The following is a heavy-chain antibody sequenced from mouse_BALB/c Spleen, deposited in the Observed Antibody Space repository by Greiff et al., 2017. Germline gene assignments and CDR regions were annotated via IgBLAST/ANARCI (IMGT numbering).Heavy chain of an antibody. CDR2: IYPGDGDT. Sequence: VQLQQSGPELVKPGASVKISCKASGYAFSSSWMNWVKQRPGQGLEWIGRIYPGDGDTNYNGKFKGKATLTADKSSSTAYMQLSSLTSVDSAVYFCARWDYDYDDAMDYWGQGTSVTVSS. D-gene: IGHD2-4*01. J-gene: IGHJ4*01. V-gene: IGHV1-82*01. CDR1: GYAFSSSW. CDR3: ARWDYDYDDAMDY.